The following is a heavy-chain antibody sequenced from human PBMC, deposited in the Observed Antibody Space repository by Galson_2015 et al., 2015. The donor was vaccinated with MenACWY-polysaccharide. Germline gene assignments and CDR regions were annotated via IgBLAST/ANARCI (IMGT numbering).Heavy chain of an antibody. D-gene: IGHD1-1*01. Sequence: ETLSLTCTVSGGSISSSYWSWIRQPPGKGLEWIGYIYYSGDTNYNPSVKSRVTISRDTSKNQFSLKLTSVTAADTAIYYCARRSLDNWYFDLWGRGTLVIVSS. V-gene: IGHV4-59*01. J-gene: IGHJ2*01. CDR3: ARRSLDNWYFDL. CDR2: IYYSGDT. CDR1: GGSISSSY.